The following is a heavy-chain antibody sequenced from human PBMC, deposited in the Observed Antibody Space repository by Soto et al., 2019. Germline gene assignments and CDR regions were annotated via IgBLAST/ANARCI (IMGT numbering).Heavy chain of an antibody. CDR2: IYYSGST. CDR3: ARQGPLYYYYGMHV. D-gene: IGHD3-10*01. Sequence: SETLSLTCTVSGGSXSSSSYYWGRIRQLPGKGLEWIGSIYYSGSTYYNPSLKSRVTISVDTSKNQFSLKLSSVTAADTAVYYCARQGPLYYYYGMHVWGQGTTVTVSS. J-gene: IGHJ6*02. CDR1: GGSXSSSSYY. V-gene: IGHV4-39*01.